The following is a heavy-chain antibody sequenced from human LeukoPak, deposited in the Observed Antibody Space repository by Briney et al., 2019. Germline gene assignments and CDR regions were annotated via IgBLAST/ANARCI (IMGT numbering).Heavy chain of an antibody. J-gene: IGHJ4*02. CDR2: ISYDGSNK. V-gene: IGHV3-30*03. CDR1: GFTFNTYG. CDR3: ARAFGLTDY. D-gene: IGHD3/OR15-3a*01. Sequence: PGGSLRLSCAASGFTFNTYGMHWVRQAPGKGLEWVAVISYDGSNKYYADSVKGRFTISRDNAKNSLYLQMNSLRDEDTAVYYCARAFGLTDYWGQGTLVTVSS.